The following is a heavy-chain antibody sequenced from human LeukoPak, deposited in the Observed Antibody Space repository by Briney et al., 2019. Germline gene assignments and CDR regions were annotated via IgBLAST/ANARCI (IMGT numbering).Heavy chain of an antibody. CDR1: GYSFTSNW. D-gene: IGHD3-3*01. Sequence: GESLKISCKGSGYSFTSNWIGWVRQMPGKGLEWMGSIYSVDSDTRYSPSFQGQVTISADKSISTAYLQWSSLKASETAMYSCARDRDDFWSGYPWGYMDVWGKGTTVTVSS. V-gene: IGHV5-51*01. CDR3: ARDRDDFWSGYPWGYMDV. J-gene: IGHJ6*03. CDR2: IYSVDSDT.